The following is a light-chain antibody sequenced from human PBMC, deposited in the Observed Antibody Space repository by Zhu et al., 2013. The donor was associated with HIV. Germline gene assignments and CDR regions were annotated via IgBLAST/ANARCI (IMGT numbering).Light chain of an antibody. CDR1: QSVGRY. V-gene: IGKV3-11*01. CDR3: QQYQFGGSPPYT. J-gene: IGKJ2*01. Sequence: EIVLTQSPATLSLSPGDRATLSCRASQSVGRYLGWYQQKSGQAPRLLIYDVSNRPADIPARFSGSGSGTDFTLTISGLEPEDFAVYFCQQYQFGGSPPYTLVRGPKVEIK. CDR2: DVS.